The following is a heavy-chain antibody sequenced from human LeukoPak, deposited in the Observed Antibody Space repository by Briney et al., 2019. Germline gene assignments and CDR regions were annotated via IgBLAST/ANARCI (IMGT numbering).Heavy chain of an antibody. CDR2: INHTGRS. V-gene: IGHV4-34*01. CDR3: ARARSARWGLDV. Sequence: SETLSLTCEVHGGPFSGYYWSWIRQSPGKGLEWIGEINHTGRSHYNPSVESRVTISVDTSKNRFSLRLSSVTAADTGVYFCARARSARWGLDVWGQGTTVSVSS. J-gene: IGHJ6*02. D-gene: IGHD4-23*01. CDR1: GGPFSGYY.